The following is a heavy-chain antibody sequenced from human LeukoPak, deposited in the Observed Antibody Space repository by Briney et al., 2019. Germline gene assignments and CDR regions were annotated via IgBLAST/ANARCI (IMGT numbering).Heavy chain of an antibody. Sequence: GGSLRLSCAASGFTFSSYSMNWVRQAPGKGLEWVSSISSSSSYIYYADSVKGRFTISRDNAKNSLYLQMNSLRAEDTAVYYRAKVSGIAAAGTSWYFDLWGRGTLVTVSS. V-gene: IGHV3-21*01. CDR3: AKVSGIAAAGTSWYFDL. CDR1: GFTFSSYS. J-gene: IGHJ2*01. D-gene: IGHD6-13*01. CDR2: ISSSSSYI.